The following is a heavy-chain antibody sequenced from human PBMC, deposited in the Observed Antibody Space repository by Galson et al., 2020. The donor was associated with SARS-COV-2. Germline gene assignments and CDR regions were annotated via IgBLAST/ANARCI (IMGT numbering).Heavy chain of an antibody. Sequence: GGSLRLPCAASKFILSAYAMGWVRQAPGKGPQCVSTVSTSGPDTWYDDSVKGRFTISRDNSKNTVYLQMNGLRAEDTAVYYCAKDSGRSGWYFVLWGRGSQVTVSS. V-gene: IGHV3-23*01. CDR3: AKDSGRSGWYFVL. D-gene: IGHD1-26*01. CDR1: KFILSAYA. CDR2: VSTSGPDT. J-gene: IGHJ2*01.